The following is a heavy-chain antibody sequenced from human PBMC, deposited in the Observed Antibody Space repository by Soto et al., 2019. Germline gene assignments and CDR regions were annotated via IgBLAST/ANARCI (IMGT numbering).Heavy chain of an antibody. CDR2: MTGSGGTT. CDR1: GFTFSAYA. D-gene: IGHD2-2*01. J-gene: IGHJ3*01. V-gene: IGHV3-23*01. Sequence: GGSLRLSCAASGFTFSAYAMSWVRQPPGKGLEWVSGMTGSGGTTYYTDSVKGRFTISRDNSKNTLYLQMNSLRAEDTAIYYCAKFQGRRYCTSSSCADAFDVWGLGTMVTVSS. CDR3: AKFQGRRYCTSSSCADAFDV.